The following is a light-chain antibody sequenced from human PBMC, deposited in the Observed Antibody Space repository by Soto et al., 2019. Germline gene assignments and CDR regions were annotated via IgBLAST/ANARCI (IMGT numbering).Light chain of an antibody. Sequence: QPVLTQPASVSGSPGQSITISCTGTSSDVGGYDYVSWYQHHPGKVPKLIIYEVSKRPSGVSHRFSGSKSGNTASLTISGLQAEDEADYYCSSYTGSSALVFGGGTKLTVL. CDR1: SSDVGGYDY. V-gene: IGLV2-14*01. CDR2: EVS. CDR3: SSYTGSSALV. J-gene: IGLJ2*01.